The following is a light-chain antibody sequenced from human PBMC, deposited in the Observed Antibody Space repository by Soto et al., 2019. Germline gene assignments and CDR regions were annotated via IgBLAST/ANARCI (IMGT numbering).Light chain of an antibody. Sequence: QSVLTQPPSVSAAPGQRVTISCFGSSSNVGNNYVSWYQQLPGRAPKLLIYDNDRRPSGIPDRFSGSKSGTSATLGITGLQTGDEADYYCGTWDSSLSAGVFGGGTKVTVL. CDR3: GTWDSSLSAGV. CDR1: SSNVGNNY. J-gene: IGLJ2*01. V-gene: IGLV1-51*01. CDR2: DND.